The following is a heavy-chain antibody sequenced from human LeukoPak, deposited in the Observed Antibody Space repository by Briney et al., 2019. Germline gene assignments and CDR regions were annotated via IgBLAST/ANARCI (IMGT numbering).Heavy chain of an antibody. CDR1: GYTFTGYY. CDR3: ARERDGSGSLSNYYYYYGMDV. J-gene: IGHJ6*02. Sequence: GASVTVSFKASGYTFTGYYMHWVRQAPGQGLEWVGWINTNSGGTNYAQKFQGRVTMTRDTSISTAYMELSRLRSDDTAVYYCARERDGSGSLSNYYYYYGMDVWGQGTTVTVSS. D-gene: IGHD3-10*01. V-gene: IGHV1-2*02. CDR2: INTNSGGT.